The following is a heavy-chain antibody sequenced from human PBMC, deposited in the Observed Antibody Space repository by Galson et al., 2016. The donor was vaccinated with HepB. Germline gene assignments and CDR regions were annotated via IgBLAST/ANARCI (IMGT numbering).Heavy chain of an antibody. V-gene: IGHV3-23*01. J-gene: IGHJ4*02. Sequence: VRQAPGKGPEWVSTIKSYGGSTDYADDVQGRFTISRDDSKSTLYLQMNSLRAEDTAVYYCAKEALTGGWFNYWGQGTLLTVSS. D-gene: IGHD6-19*01. CDR2: IKSYGGST. CDR3: AKEALTGGWFNY.